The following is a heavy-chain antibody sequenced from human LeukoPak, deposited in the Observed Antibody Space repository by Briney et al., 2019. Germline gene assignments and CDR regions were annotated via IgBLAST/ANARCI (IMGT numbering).Heavy chain of an antibody. Sequence: PGGSLRLSCAASGFPFSGSGMHWVRQAPGKGLEWVAVIWYDGSHQYYADSVKGRFTISRDNAKNSLYLQMNSLRAEDTAVYYCARFSRPSDYWGQGTLVTVSS. V-gene: IGHV3-33*03. CDR3: ARFSRPSDY. CDR1: GFPFSGSG. CDR2: IWYDGSHQ. D-gene: IGHD2-2*01. J-gene: IGHJ4*02.